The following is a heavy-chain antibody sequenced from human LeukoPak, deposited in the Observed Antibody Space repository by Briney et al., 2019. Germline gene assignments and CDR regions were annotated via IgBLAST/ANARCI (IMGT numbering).Heavy chain of an antibody. D-gene: IGHD6-13*01. CDR1: GFTFSTYD. CDR2: IGTAGDT. J-gene: IGHJ4*02. Sequence: GGSLRLSCAASGFTFSTYDMHWVRQATGKGLEWVSAIGTAGDTYYPDSVKGRFTISRENAKNSLYLQMNSLRVGDTAVYYCARANPGYSSSYQRGDYFDYWGQGTLVTVSS. V-gene: IGHV3-13*01. CDR3: ARANPGYSSSYQRGDYFDY.